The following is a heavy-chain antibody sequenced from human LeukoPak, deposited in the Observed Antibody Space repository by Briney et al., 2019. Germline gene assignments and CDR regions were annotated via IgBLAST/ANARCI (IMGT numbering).Heavy chain of an antibody. CDR2: MSPNSGNT. Sequence: GPSVTLSFTASRYTFTTYDLNWVRHAPGQGLEWLGWMSPNSGNTGYAQKFQGRVTMTRNTSISTAYMELSSLTSEDTAVYYCERDYGGNSGWFDPWGQGTLVTVSS. J-gene: IGHJ5*02. V-gene: IGHV1-8*01. CDR1: RYTFTTYD. D-gene: IGHD4-23*01. CDR3: ERDYGGNSGWFDP.